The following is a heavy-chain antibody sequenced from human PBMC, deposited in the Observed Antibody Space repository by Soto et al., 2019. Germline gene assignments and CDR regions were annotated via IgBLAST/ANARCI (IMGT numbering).Heavy chain of an antibody. CDR1: SGSISSSNW. CDR2: IYHSGIT. J-gene: IGHJ3*02. D-gene: IGHD3-10*01. Sequence: QVQLQESGPGLVKPSGTLSLTCAVSSGSISSSNWWNWVRQPPGKVLEWIGEIYHSGITNYTPSLKIRVTISVYKSKNQFSLKLSSVTAAYTAVYYCARDPGVGAFDIWGQGTMVTVSS. CDR3: ARDPGVGAFDI. V-gene: IGHV4-4*02.